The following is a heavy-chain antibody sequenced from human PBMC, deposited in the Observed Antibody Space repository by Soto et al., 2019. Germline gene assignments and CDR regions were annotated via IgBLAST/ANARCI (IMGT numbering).Heavy chain of an antibody. J-gene: IGHJ5*02. CDR3: AKVRIPRYCSGGSCYSGWFDP. CDR1: GFTFSSYA. CDR2: ISGSGGST. V-gene: IGHV3-23*01. Sequence: EVQVLESGGGLVQPGGSLRLSCAASGFTFSSYAMSWVRQAPGKGLEWVSAISGSGGSTYYADSVKGRFTISRDNSKNTLYLQMNSLRAEDTAVYYCAKVRIPRYCSGGSCYSGWFDPWGQGTLITVSS. D-gene: IGHD2-15*01.